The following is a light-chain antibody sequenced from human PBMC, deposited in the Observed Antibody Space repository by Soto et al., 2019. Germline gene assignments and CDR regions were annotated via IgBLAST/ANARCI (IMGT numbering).Light chain of an antibody. CDR3: QQYNNWPPWT. CDR1: QSVSSD. J-gene: IGKJ1*01. CDR2: DAS. Sequence: EIVMTQSPAILSASPGERATLSCRASQSVSSDLAWYQQKPGQASRLLIYDASTRASGIPARFSGSGSGTEFTLTISSLQSEDFAVYYCQQYNNWPPWTFGQGTKVDI. V-gene: IGKV3-15*01.